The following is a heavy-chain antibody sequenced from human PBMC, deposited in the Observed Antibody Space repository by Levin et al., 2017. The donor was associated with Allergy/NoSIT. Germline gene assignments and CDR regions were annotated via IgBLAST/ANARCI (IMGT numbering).Heavy chain of an antibody. CDR2: IYPGDSDT. Sequence: GGSLRLSCKGSGYSFTSYWIGWVRQMPGKGLEWMGIIYPGDSDTTYSPSFQGQVTISADKSISTAYLQWSSLKASDTAIYYCARRGGTAAFDYWGQGTLVTVSS. J-gene: IGHJ4*02. D-gene: IGHD1-26*01. V-gene: IGHV5-51*01. CDR1: GYSFTSYW. CDR3: ARRGGTAAFDY.